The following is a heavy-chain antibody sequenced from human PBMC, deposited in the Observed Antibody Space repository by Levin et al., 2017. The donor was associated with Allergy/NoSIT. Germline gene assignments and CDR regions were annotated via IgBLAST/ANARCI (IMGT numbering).Heavy chain of an antibody. CDR3: AGAGGIYSH. J-gene: IGHJ4*02. CDR2: ISYDGSNK. V-gene: IGHV3-30*03. D-gene: IGHD1-26*01. Sequence: PGGSLRLSCAASEFTFGTNGMHWVRQAPGKGLEWVAVISYDGSNKYYADSVKGRFTISRDNSKNTLFLQMNSLRAEDTAVYYCAGAGGIYSHWGQGTLVTVSS. CDR1: EFTFGTNG.